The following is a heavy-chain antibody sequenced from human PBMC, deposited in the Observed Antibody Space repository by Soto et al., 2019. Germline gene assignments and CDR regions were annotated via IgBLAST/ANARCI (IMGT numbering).Heavy chain of an antibody. Sequence: GGSLRLSCVGSGIEFSNYAMSWVRQAPGKGLEWVSIVSASGRSRYHADSVKGRFTISRDNSKNTLYLHMTNLRAEDTAVYYCGREGHQLLISLDYWGSGTLVTVSS. CDR2: VSASGRSR. V-gene: IGHV3-23*01. CDR3: GREGHQLLISLDY. D-gene: IGHD2-2*01. CDR1: GIEFSNYA. J-gene: IGHJ4*02.